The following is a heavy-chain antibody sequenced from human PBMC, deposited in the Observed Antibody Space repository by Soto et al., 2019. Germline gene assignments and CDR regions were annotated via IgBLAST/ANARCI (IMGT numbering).Heavy chain of an antibody. Sequence: GGSLRLSCAASGFTFNSYTMNWVRQAPGKGLEWVSSSSGGGDITYYADSVKGRFTISRDFSKNTLYLQMNSLRAEDTAVYYCAKADCSSSSCANGNWGQGTLVTVS. D-gene: IGHD2-2*01. V-gene: IGHV3-23*01. CDR3: AKADCSSSSCANGN. CDR1: GFTFNSYT. CDR2: SSGGGDIT. J-gene: IGHJ4*02.